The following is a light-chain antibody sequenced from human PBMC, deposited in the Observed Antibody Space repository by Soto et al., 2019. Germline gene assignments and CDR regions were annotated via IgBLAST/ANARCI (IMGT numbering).Light chain of an antibody. Sequence: QSALTQPASVSGSPGQSITISCTGTSSDVGRYNFVSWYQQHPGKAPKVMIYEGTKRPSGVSNRFSGSKSGNTASLTISGIQAEDEADYDCCSYAGSSTWMFGGGTKLTVL. J-gene: IGLJ3*02. CDR2: EGT. V-gene: IGLV2-23*01. CDR1: SSDVGRYNF. CDR3: CSYAGSSTWM.